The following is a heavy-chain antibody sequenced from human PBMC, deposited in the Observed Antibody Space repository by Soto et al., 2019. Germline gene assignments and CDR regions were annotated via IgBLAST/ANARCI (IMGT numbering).Heavy chain of an antibody. CDR2: FIAMLGTP. CDR3: ARGAMAKFES. J-gene: IGHJ4*02. D-gene: IGHD5-18*01. CDR1: GGTFGSQG. Sequence: SVKVSCKASGGTFGSQGIARLRQAPGQGLEWMGGFIAMLGTPTYAKKVQGRATITAGEQVTSSDLELRSLRSEDSGVYFCARGAMAKFESWGQVSVVTVCS. V-gene: IGHV1-69*13.